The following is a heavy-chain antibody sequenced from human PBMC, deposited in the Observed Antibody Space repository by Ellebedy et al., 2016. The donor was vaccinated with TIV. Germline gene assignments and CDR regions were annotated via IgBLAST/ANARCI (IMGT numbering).Heavy chain of an antibody. Sequence: KVSCKASGYTFTNYWIGWVRQMPGKGLEYMGIIFPGDSDTRYSPSFQGQVTISVDKSINPAYLQWSSLRASDTAMYYCATLRYCTGSSCQVVFDPWGQGTLVAVSS. V-gene: IGHV5-51*01. CDR1: GYTFTNYW. CDR2: IFPGDSDT. CDR3: ATLRYCTGSSCQVVFDP. D-gene: IGHD2-8*02. J-gene: IGHJ5*02.